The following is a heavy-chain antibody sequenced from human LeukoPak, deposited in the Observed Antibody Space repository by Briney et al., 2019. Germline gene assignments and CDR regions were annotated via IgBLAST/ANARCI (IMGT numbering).Heavy chain of an antibody. J-gene: IGHJ4*02. Sequence: GSVKVSCKASGYTFTSYGISWVRQAPGQGLEWMGWISAYNGNTNYAQKLQGRVTMTRDTSISTAYMELSSLRSDDTAVYYCARSVYYDSSGGGYFDYWGQGTLVTVSS. CDR1: GYTFTSYG. V-gene: IGHV1-18*01. CDR3: ARSVYYDSSGGGYFDY. CDR2: ISAYNGNT. D-gene: IGHD3-22*01.